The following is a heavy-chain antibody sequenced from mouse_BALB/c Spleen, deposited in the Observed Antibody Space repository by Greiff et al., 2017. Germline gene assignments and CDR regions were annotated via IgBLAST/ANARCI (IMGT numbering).Heavy chain of an antibody. V-gene: IGHV14-3*02. Sequence: DVQLQESGAELVKPGASVKLSCTASGFNIKDTYMHWVKQRPEQGLEWIGRIDPANGNTKYDPKFQGKATITADTSSNTAYLQLSSLTSEDTAVYYCANLLLRKAYWGQGTLVTVSA. CDR1: GFNIKDTY. CDR3: ANLLLRKAY. J-gene: IGHJ3*01. CDR2: IDPANGNT. D-gene: IGHD1-1*01.